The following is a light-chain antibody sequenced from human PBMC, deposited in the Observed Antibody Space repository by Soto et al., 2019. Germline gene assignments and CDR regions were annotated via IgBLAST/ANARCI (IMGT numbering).Light chain of an antibody. CDR1: QSVSSSY. Sequence: EVLLTQSPGTLSLSPGERATLSCRASQSVSSSYVAWYQQKRGLAPRLLMYGASSRATGIPDRFSGSGSGTDFTLTISRLEPEDFVLYYCQHFRAFGQGTRLEIK. CDR3: QHFRA. J-gene: IGKJ5*01. V-gene: IGKV3-20*01. CDR2: GAS.